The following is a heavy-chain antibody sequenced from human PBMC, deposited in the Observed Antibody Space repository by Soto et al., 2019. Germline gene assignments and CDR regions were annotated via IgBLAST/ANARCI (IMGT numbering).Heavy chain of an antibody. V-gene: IGHV3-64*04. CDR2: IVGNGGNT. CDR3: AREENYYDILTGYYPGQFAY. Sequence: GGSLRLSCSASGFTFSTYTMHWVRQAPGKGLEYVSAIVGNGGNTYYADSVKGRSTISRDNSKNTLYLQMNSLRAEDTAVYYCAREENYYDILTGYYPGQFAYWGQGTLVTVSS. J-gene: IGHJ4*02. CDR1: GFTFSTYT. D-gene: IGHD3-9*01.